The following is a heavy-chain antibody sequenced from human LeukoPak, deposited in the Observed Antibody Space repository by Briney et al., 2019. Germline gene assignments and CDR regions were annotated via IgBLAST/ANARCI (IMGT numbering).Heavy chain of an antibody. Sequence: ASVKVSCKASGYTFTGYYMHWVRQAPGKGLEWMGWINPNSGGTNYAQKFQGRVTMTRDTSISTAYMELSRLRSDDTAVYYCARVVVAATRIVAFDIWGQGTMVTVSS. CDR3: ARVVVAATRIVAFDI. D-gene: IGHD2-15*01. J-gene: IGHJ3*02. V-gene: IGHV1-2*02. CDR2: INPNSGGT. CDR1: GYTFTGYY.